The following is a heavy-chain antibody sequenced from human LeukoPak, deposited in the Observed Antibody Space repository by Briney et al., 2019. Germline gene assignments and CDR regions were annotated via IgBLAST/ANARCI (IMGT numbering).Heavy chain of an antibody. D-gene: IGHD3-22*01. J-gene: IGHJ3*02. CDR3: AKPSRGYYYESSGSMEAFDN. CDR2: ISGSGGST. CDR1: GFTFSDYA. V-gene: IGHV3-23*01. Sequence: GGSLRLSCAASGFTFSDYAMSWVRQAPGKGLEWVSAISGSGGSTYYADSVKGRFTISRDNSKNTLYLQMNSQRAEDKAVNYCAKPSRGYYYESSGSMEAFDNWGQGTMVTVSS.